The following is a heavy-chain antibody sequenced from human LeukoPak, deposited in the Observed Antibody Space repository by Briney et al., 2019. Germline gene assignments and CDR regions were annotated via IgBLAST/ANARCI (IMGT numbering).Heavy chain of an antibody. Sequence: GRSLRLSCAASGFTFDDYAMHWVRQAPGKGLEWVSGISWNSGSIGYADSVEGRFTISRDNAKNSLYLQMNSLRAEDTALYYCAKAGVGPFFDIWGQGTMVTVSS. J-gene: IGHJ3*02. CDR1: GFTFDDYA. CDR3: AKAGVGPFFDI. CDR2: ISWNSGSI. V-gene: IGHV3-9*01. D-gene: IGHD3-10*01.